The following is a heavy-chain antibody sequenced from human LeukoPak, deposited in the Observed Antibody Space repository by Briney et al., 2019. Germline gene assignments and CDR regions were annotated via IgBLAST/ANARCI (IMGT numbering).Heavy chain of an antibody. J-gene: IGHJ3*02. V-gene: IGHV4-39*07. D-gene: IGHD1-14*01. CDR3: ASLAPEPDAFDI. Sequence: SETLSLTCTVSGGSISSSSYYWGWIRQPPGKGLEWIGTIYYSGSTHYNPSLKSRVTTSVDTSKNQFSLNLTSVTAADTAVYYCASLAPEPDAFDIWGQGTMVTVSS. CDR2: IYYSGST. CDR1: GGSISSSSYY.